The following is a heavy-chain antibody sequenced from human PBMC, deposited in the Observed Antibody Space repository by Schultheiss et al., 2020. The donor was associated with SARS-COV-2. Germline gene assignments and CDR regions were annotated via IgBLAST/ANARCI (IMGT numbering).Heavy chain of an antibody. CDR2: IYTSGST. CDR3: ARADYDYYYYGMDV. J-gene: IGHJ6*02. CDR1: GGSVSSGSYY. V-gene: IGHV4-61*02. D-gene: IGHD4-17*01. Sequence: LRLSCTVSGGSVSSGSYYWSWIRQPAGKGLEWIGRIYTSGSTNYNPSLKSRVTMSVDTSKNQFSLKLSSVTAADTAVYYCARADYDYYYYGMDVWGQGTTVTVSS.